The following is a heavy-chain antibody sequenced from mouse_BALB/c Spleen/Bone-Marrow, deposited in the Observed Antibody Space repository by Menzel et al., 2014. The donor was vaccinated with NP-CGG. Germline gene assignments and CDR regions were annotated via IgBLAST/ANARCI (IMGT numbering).Heavy chain of an antibody. V-gene: IGHV1-77*01. CDR1: GYTFTDYY. Sequence: QVQLKQSGAELARPGASVKLSCKASGYTFTDYYINWVRRRTEQGLEWVGEIYPGNGNTYYNEKFKGKATLTADKSSSTAYMQLSSLTSEGSAVYFCARGGYYRYDGFAYWGQGTLVTVSA. J-gene: IGHJ3*01. CDR2: IYPGNGNT. CDR3: ARGGYYRYDGFAY. D-gene: IGHD2-14*01.